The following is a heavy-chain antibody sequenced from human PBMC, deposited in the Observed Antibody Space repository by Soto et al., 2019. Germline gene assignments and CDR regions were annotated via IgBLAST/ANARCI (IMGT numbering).Heavy chain of an antibody. CDR2: INPKSGGT. D-gene: IGHD3-22*01. CDR3: ARGGTFAYDTSGYSVY. V-gene: IGHV1-2*02. CDR1: GYTFSAYY. Sequence: GASVKVSCKTSGYTFSAYYMHWFRQAPGQGLEWMGWINPKSGGTLYAQKFQGRVTMTRDTSISTAYMELSRLRSDDTAVYYCARGGTFAYDTSGYSVYWGQGTMVTVSS. J-gene: IGHJ4*02.